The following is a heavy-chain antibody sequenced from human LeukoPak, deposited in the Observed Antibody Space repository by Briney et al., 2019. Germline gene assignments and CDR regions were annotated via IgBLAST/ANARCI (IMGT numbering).Heavy chain of an antibody. CDR2: INAGNGNT. CDR1: GYTFTSYA. Sequence: GASVKVSCKASGYTFTSYAMHWVRQAPGQRLEWMGWINAGNGNTKYSQKFQGRVTITRDTSASTAYMELSSLRSEDTAVYYCARGDCSGGSCYHGHWFDPWGQGTLVTVSS. J-gene: IGHJ5*02. V-gene: IGHV1-3*01. CDR3: ARGDCSGGSCYHGHWFDP. D-gene: IGHD2-15*01.